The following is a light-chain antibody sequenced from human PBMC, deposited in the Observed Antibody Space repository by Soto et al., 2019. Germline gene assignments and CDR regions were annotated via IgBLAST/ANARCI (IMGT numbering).Light chain of an antibody. Sequence: EIVLTQSPATLSLSPGERATLSCRASQSVNNYLAWYQQKPCQAPRLLIYDTSDRASGIPARFSGSGSGTDFTLTISSLEPEDFAVFYCQQRSVWPWTFGQGTKVEIK. CDR3: QQRSVWPWT. V-gene: IGKV3-11*01. J-gene: IGKJ1*01. CDR2: DTS. CDR1: QSVNNY.